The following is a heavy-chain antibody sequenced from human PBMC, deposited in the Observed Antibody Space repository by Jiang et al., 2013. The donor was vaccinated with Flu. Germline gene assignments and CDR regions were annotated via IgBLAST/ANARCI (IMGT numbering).Heavy chain of an antibody. CDR3: ARGTYSSSWSTGFWYFDL. J-gene: IGHJ2*01. D-gene: IGHD6-13*01. Sequence: GGGLVKPGGSLRLSCAASGFTFSSYSMNWVRQAPGKGLEWVSSISSSSSYIYYADSVKGRFTISRDNAKNSLYLQMNSLRAEDTAVYYCARGTYSSSWSTGFWYFDLWGRGTLVTVSS. V-gene: IGHV3-21*01. CDR1: GFTFSSYS. CDR2: ISSSSSYI.